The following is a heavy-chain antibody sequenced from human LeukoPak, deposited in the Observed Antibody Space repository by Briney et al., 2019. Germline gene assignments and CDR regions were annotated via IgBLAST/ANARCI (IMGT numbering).Heavy chain of an antibody. V-gene: IGHV3-20*04. Sequence: GGSLRLSCAASGFTFDDYGMSWVRQAPGKGLEWVSGINWNGGSTGYADSVKGRFTISRDNAKNTLYLQMNSLRAEDTAVYYCAKELIEASDYWGQGTLVTVSS. D-gene: IGHD6-13*01. CDR2: INWNGGST. CDR1: GFTFDDYG. J-gene: IGHJ4*02. CDR3: AKELIEASDY.